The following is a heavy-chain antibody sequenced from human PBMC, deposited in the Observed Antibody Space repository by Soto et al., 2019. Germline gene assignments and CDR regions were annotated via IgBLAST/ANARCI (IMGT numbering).Heavy chain of an antibody. J-gene: IGHJ4*02. CDR1: GGSISSSSYY. D-gene: IGHD1-26*01. V-gene: IGHV4-39*01. Sequence: PSEALSLTCTVSGGSISSSSYYWGWIRQPPGKGLEWIGSIYYSGSTYYNPSLKSRVTISVDTSKNQFSLKLSSVTAADTAVYYCGGRRSGGEDNNIVYWGQGTLVTVSS. CDR3: GGRRSGGEDNNIVY. CDR2: IYYSGST.